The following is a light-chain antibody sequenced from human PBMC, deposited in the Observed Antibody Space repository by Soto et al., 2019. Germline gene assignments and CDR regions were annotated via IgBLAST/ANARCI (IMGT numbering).Light chain of an antibody. CDR2: GAS. J-gene: IGKJ1*01. Sequence: EIVMTQSPATLSVSPGERATLSCGASQSVSSNLAWYQQKPGQAPRLLIYGASTRATGIPARFSGSGSGTEFTLTISSLQSEDFAVYYCQQYKNWPLTFGQGTKVDIK. CDR1: QSVSSN. V-gene: IGKV3-15*01. CDR3: QQYKNWPLT.